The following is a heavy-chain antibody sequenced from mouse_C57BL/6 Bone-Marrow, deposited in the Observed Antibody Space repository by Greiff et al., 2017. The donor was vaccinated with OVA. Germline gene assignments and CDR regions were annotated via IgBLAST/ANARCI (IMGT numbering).Heavy chain of an antibody. D-gene: IGHD1-1*01. Sequence: EVMLVESGGGLVQPGGSMKLSCAASGFTFSDAWMDWVRQSPEKGLEWVAEIRNKANNHATYYAESVKGRFTISRDDSKSSVYLQMNSVRAEDTGIYYCTGTTVVGGGGCDYWGQGTTLTVSS. CDR1: GFTFSDAW. CDR2: IRNKANNHAT. J-gene: IGHJ2*01. CDR3: TGTTVVGGGGCDY. V-gene: IGHV6-6*01.